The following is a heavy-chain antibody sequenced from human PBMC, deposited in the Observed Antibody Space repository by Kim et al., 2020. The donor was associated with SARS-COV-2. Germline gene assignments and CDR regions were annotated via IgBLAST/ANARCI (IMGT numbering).Heavy chain of an antibody. CDR3: AKSGVPPFTMIVVVISPWFDP. D-gene: IGHD3-22*01. V-gene: IGHV3-23*01. J-gene: IGHJ5*02. CDR1: GFTFSSYA. Sequence: GGSLRLSCAASGFTFSSYAMSWVRQAPGKGLEWVSAISGSGGSTYYADSVKGRFTISRDNAKNTLYLQMNSLRAEDTAVYYCAKSGVPPFTMIVVVISPWFDPWGQGTLVTVSS. CDR2: ISGSGGST.